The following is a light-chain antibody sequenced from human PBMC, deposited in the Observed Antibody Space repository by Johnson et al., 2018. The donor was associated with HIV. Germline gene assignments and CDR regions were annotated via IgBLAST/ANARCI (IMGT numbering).Light chain of an antibody. CDR1: SSNIGNNY. CDR3: GTWDNSLSAHV. Sequence: QSVLTQPPSVSAAPGQKVTISGSGSSSNIGNNYVSWYQQLPGTAPKLLIYENNKRPSGIPDRFYGSKSGTSATLGITGLPTGDEADYYCGTWDNSLSAHVFGTGTKVTVL. V-gene: IGLV1-51*02. CDR2: ENN. J-gene: IGLJ1*01.